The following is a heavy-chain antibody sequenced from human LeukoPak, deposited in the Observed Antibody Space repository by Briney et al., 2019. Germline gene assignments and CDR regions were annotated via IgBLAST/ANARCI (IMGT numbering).Heavy chain of an antibody. V-gene: IGHV1-2*02. Sequence: ASVEVSCKASGYTLTAYYMHWVRQAPGQGLEWMGWINPNSGATNYAQKFQGRVTMTRDTSITTSYMELSSLRSDDTGVYYCARDPATTRYFDSLDPWGQGTLVTVSS. CDR2: INPNSGAT. J-gene: IGHJ5*02. CDR3: ARDPATTRYFDSLDP. D-gene: IGHD3-9*01. CDR1: GYTLTAYY.